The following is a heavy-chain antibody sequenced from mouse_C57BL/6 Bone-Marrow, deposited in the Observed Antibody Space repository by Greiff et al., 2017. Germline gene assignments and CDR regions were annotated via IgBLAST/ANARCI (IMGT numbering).Heavy chain of an antibody. J-gene: IGHJ4*01. CDR1: GYTFTSYW. CDR3: ARSVVGAMDY. D-gene: IGHD1-1*01. Sequence: QVQLQQPGAELVMPGASVKLSCKASGYTFTSYWMHWVKQRPGQGLEWIGEIDPSDSYTNYNQKFKGKSTLTVDKSSSTAYMQLSSLPSEDSAVYYCARSVVGAMDYWGQGTSVTVSS. CDR2: IDPSDSYT. V-gene: IGHV1-69*01.